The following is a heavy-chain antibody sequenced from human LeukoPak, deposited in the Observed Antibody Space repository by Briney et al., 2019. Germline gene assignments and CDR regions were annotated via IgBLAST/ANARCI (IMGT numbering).Heavy chain of an antibody. Sequence: PGGSLRLSCAASGFTFSDYSMQWVRQAPGKGLEWVSSISRTSTWIYYADSVKGRFTISRDNAGNSLYLQMNSLRAEDTAVYYCAKDRYYDIRGRLDPWGQGTLVTVSS. CDR2: ISRTSTWI. J-gene: IGHJ5*02. V-gene: IGHV3-21*01. CDR1: GFTFSDYS. D-gene: IGHD3-10*02. CDR3: AKDRYYDIRGRLDP.